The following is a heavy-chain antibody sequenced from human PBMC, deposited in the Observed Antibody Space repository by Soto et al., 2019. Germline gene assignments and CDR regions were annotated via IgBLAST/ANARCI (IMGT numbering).Heavy chain of an antibody. CDR2: INPNSGGT. J-gene: IGHJ3*02. Sequence: ASVKVSCKASGYTFTSYGIHWVRQAPGQGLEWMGWINPNSGGTNYAQKFQGWVTMTRDTSISTAYMELSRLRSDDTAVYYCARGPRYSYGPRGGAFDIWGQGTMVTVSS. D-gene: IGHD5-18*01. V-gene: IGHV1-2*04. CDR1: GYTFTSYG. CDR3: ARGPRYSYGPRGGAFDI.